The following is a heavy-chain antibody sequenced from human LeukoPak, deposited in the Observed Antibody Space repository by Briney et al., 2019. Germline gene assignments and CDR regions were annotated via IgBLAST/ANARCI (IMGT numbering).Heavy chain of an antibody. CDR2: ISWNSGSI. V-gene: IGHV3-9*01. Sequence: GGSLRLSCAASGFTFDDYAMHWVRQAPGKGLEWVSGISWNSGSIGYADSVKGRFTISRDNAKNSLYLQMNSLRAEDTALYYCAKDIRGSYDLGPIDYWGERALVSVSS. CDR1: GFTFDDYA. J-gene: IGHJ4*02. D-gene: IGHD1-26*01. CDR3: AKDIRGSYDLGPIDY.